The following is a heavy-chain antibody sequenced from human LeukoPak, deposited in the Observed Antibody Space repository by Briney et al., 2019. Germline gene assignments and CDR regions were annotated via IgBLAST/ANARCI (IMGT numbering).Heavy chain of an antibody. CDR2: ISGSGGST. D-gene: IGHD1-26*01. J-gene: IGHJ6*03. CDR3: ARDPYSGSYGADYYYYMDV. Sequence: GGSLRLSCAASGFTFSNAWMSWVRQAPGKGLEWVSAISGSGGSTYYADSVKGRFTISRDNSKNTLYLQMNSLRAEDTAVYYCARDPYSGSYGADYYYYMDVWGKGTTVTISS. CDR1: GFTFSNAW. V-gene: IGHV3-23*01.